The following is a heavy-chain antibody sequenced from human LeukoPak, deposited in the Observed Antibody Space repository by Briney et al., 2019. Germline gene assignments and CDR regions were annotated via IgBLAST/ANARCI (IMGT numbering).Heavy chain of an antibody. V-gene: IGHV4-34*01. CDR1: GGSFSDYY. Sequence: SETLSLTCAVYGGSFSDYYWSWIRQPPGKGLEWIGEINHSGSTYYNPSLKSRVTISVGTSTNQFSLKLSSVTAADTAVYYCARGFVGTIDYWGQGTLVTVSS. J-gene: IGHJ4*02. D-gene: IGHD2-21*01. CDR3: ARGFVGTIDY. CDR2: INHSGST.